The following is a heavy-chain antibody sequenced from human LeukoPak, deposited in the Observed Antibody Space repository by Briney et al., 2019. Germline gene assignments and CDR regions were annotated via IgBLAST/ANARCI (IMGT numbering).Heavy chain of an antibody. CDR1: GFTFSSYG. V-gene: IGHV3-30*02. D-gene: IGHD3-22*01. Sequence: PGGSLRLSCAASGFTFSSYGMHWVRQAPGKGLEWVAFIRYDGSNKYYADSVKGRFTISRDNSKNTLYLQMNSLRAEDTAVYYCAKDAFGYYDSSGYYYLNYFDYWGQGTLVTVSS. CDR3: AKDAFGYYDSSGYYYLNYFDY. CDR2: IRYDGSNK. J-gene: IGHJ4*02.